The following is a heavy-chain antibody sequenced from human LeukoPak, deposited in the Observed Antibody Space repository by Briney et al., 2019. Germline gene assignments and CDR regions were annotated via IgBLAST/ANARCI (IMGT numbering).Heavy chain of an antibody. Sequence: PSETLSLTCTVSGGSISSYYWSWIRQPAGKGLEWIGRIYTSGSTNYNPSLKSRVTMSVDTSENQFSLKLSSVTAADTAVYYCARGRYDFWSGYYLDYWGQGTLVTVSS. CDR2: IYTSGST. CDR3: ARGRYDFWSGYYLDY. D-gene: IGHD3-3*01. V-gene: IGHV4-4*07. CDR1: GGSISSYY. J-gene: IGHJ4*02.